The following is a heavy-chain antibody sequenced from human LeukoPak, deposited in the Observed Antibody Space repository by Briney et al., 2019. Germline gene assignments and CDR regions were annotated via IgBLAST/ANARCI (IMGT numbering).Heavy chain of an antibody. CDR2: INHSGST. V-gene: IGHV4-34*01. CDR3: ARATLYSGSLYYFDY. Sequence: SETLSLTCAVYGGSFSGYYLSWIRQPPGKGLEWIGEINHSGSTNYNPSLKSRVTISVDTSKNQFSLKLSSVTAADTAVYYCARATLYSGSLYYFDYWGQGTLVTVSS. J-gene: IGHJ4*02. CDR1: GGSFSGYY. D-gene: IGHD1-26*01.